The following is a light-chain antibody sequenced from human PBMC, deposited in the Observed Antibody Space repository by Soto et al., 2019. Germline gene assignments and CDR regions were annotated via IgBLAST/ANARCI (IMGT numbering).Light chain of an antibody. CDR1: SSNIGSNS. CDR3: AAWDDSLNGPV. J-gene: IGLJ3*02. CDR2: STD. V-gene: IGLV1-44*01. Sequence: QSALTQTPSASGTPGQRVTISCPGSSSNIGSNSVKWYQQLPGTAPKLLIHSTDQRSSGVPDRFSASKSGTSASLAISGLQSEDEADYYCAAWDDSLNGPVFGGGTKLTVL.